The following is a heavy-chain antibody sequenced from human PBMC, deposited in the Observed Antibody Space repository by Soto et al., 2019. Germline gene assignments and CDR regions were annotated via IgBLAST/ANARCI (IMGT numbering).Heavy chain of an antibody. CDR2: IKKDGSEE. Sequence: PVGSLRLSCEASGFTFNSYWMSWVRQVPGKGLEWVANIKKDGSEEYYVDSVKGRFTISRDNAKNSLYLQMNSLRAEDTAVYYCAREGIFVVVITHYYYYGMEVWGQGTTVTLSS. CDR3: AREGIFVVVITHYYYYGMEV. CDR1: GFTFNSYW. D-gene: IGHD3-3*01. V-gene: IGHV3-7*01. J-gene: IGHJ6*02.